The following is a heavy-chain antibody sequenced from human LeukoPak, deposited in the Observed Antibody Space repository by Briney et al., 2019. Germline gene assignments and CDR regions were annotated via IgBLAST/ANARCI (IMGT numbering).Heavy chain of an antibody. CDR3: AREDSSCWFT. V-gene: IGHV6-1*01. CDR1: GDSVSIDSAA. CDR2: TYYRSKWFN. J-gene: IGHJ5*02. D-gene: IGHD6-19*01. Sequence: SQTLSLTRAISGDSVSIDSAACTSIRQSPWGGLEWQGRTYYRSKWFNDSAVSVKSRITINPDTSKNQFYLQLNSVTPEDTAVYYCAREDSSCWFTWGQGTLVTVSS.